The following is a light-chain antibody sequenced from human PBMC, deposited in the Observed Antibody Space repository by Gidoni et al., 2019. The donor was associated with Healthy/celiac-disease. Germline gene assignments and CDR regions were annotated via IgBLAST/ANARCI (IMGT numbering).Light chain of an antibody. CDR1: QRVLYSSNNKNS. J-gene: IGKJ1*01. V-gene: IGKV4-1*01. CDR3: QQYYSTPRT. CDR2: WAS. Sequence: DIVMTQSPDSLAVSLGERATINCKSSQRVLYSSNNKNSFAWYQQKPGQPPKLLIYWASSRESGVPYRFSGSGSGTEFTLTISSLQAEDVAVYYCQQYYSTPRTFGQGTKVEIK.